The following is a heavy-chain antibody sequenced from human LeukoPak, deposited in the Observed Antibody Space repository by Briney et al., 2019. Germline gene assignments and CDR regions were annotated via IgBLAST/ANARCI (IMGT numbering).Heavy chain of an antibody. Sequence: GGSLRLSCAASGFTVSTNYMSWVRQAPGKGLEWVSGIYGDYSTYYADSVKGRFTISRDSCKNTLYLQMNSLRAEDTAVYYCAKGSSVAGTWYYFDYWGQGTLVTVSS. CDR1: GFTVSTNY. V-gene: IGHV3-66*01. CDR2: IYGDYST. D-gene: IGHD6-19*01. CDR3: AKGSSVAGTWYYFDY. J-gene: IGHJ4*02.